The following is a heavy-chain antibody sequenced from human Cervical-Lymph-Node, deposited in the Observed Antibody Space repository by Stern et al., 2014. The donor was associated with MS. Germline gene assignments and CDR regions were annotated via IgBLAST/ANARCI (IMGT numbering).Heavy chain of an antibody. CDR1: GVTFSSYG. Sequence: VQLVESGGGVVQPGRSLRLSCAASGVTFSSYGMHWVRQAPGKGLEWVAVISYDGSNKYYADSVKGLFTISRNNSKNTLYLQMNSLRAEDTAVYYCAKSSSPSHYYYYGMDVWGQGTTVTVSS. CDR2: ISYDGSNK. J-gene: IGHJ6*02. CDR3: AKSSSPSHYYYYGMDV. D-gene: IGHD6-6*01. V-gene: IGHV3-30*18.